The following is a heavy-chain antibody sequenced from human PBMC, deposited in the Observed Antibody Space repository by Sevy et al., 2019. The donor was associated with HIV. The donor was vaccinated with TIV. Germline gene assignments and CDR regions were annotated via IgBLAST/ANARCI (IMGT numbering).Heavy chain of an antibody. CDR3: ARGYDAGPLIY. J-gene: IGHJ4*01. D-gene: IGHD3-22*01. CDR1: GGSFSADY. Sequence: SETLSLTCTVYGGSFSADYWTWIRRPPGKGLEWIGEINHSGSTNDNPSLKSRVTISLDTSKNQFSLRLTSVTAADTAVFYCARGYDAGPLIYWGHGTLVTVSS. CDR2: INHSGST. V-gene: IGHV4-34*01.